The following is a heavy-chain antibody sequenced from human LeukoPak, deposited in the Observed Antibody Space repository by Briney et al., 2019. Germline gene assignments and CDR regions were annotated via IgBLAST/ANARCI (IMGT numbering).Heavy chain of an antibody. D-gene: IGHD4-17*01. CDR3: ARGTYGDYDY. Sequence: PGGSLRLSCAASGFTFSSYSMNWVRQAPGKGLEWVSYISSSGGTIYYTDSVKGQFTISRDNAKNSLYLQMNSLGAEDTAVYYCARGTYGDYDYWGQGTLVTVSS. J-gene: IGHJ4*02. V-gene: IGHV3-48*04. CDR2: ISSSGGTI. CDR1: GFTFSSYS.